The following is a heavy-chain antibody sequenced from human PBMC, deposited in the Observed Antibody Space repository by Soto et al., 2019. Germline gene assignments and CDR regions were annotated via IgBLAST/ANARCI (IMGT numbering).Heavy chain of an antibody. CDR2: TTYDGGIK. CDR1: GFSFSSYG. CDR3: AGALENPSCYYVLNV. V-gene: IGHV3-30*03. D-gene: IGHD1-26*01. J-gene: IGHJ6*02. Sequence: QGQLVESGGGVVQPGRSLRLSCAASGFSFSSYGMEWVRLAPGKGLEWVAATTYDGGIKHYVDSVTGRFTISRDNSKNTLYLQMNSLRVEDTATYYCAGALENPSCYYVLNVCGQGTTVTVSS.